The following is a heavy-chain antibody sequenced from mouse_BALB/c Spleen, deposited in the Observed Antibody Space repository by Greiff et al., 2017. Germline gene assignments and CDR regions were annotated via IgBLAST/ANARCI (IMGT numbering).Heavy chain of an antibody. D-gene: IGHD1-1*01. J-gene: IGHJ1*01. Sequence: VQLVESGAELARPGASVKMSCKASGYTFTSYTMHWVKQRPGQGLEWIGYINPSSGYTTYNQKFKDKATLTADKSSSTAYMQLSSLTSEDSAVYYCARSGIYYGSSYWYFDVWGAGTTVTVSS. CDR1: GYTFTSYT. CDR3: ARSGIYYGSSYWYFDV. CDR2: INPSSGYT. V-gene: IGHV1-4*01.